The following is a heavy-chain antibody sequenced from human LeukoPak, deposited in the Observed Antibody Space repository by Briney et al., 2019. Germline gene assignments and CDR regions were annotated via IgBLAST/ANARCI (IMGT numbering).Heavy chain of an antibody. CDR3: ASSGAVVAVAGTPFDY. V-gene: IGHV4-4*07. Sequence: PSETLSLTCTVSGGSISSYYWSWLRQPAGKGLEWIGRIYTSGSTNYNPSLKSRVTMSVDTSKNQFSLKLSSVTAADTAVYYCASSGAVVAVAGTPFDYWGQGTLVTVSS. J-gene: IGHJ4*02. D-gene: IGHD6-19*01. CDR2: IYTSGST. CDR1: GGSISSYY.